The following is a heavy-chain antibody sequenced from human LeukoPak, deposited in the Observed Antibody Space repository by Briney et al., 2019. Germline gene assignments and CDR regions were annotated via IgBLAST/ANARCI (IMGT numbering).Heavy chain of an antibody. J-gene: IGHJ4*02. Sequence: QAGGSLRLSCTASGFTFGDYAMSWFRQAPGKGLEWVGFIRSKAYGGTTEYAASVKGRFTISRDDSKSIAYLQMNSLKTEVTAVYYCTRGGLEYSSFVMGDWGQGTLVTVSS. CDR3: TRGGLEYSSFVMGD. CDR1: GFTFGDYA. D-gene: IGHD6-6*01. CDR2: IRSKAYGGTT. V-gene: IGHV3-49*03.